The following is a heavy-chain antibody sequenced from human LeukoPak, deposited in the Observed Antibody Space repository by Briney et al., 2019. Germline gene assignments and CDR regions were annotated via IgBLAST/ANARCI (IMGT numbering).Heavy chain of an antibody. CDR2: ISWNSGSI. V-gene: IGHV3-9*01. CDR1: GFTFDDYA. J-gene: IGHJ6*02. CDR3: AKIAAAGNDSYYGMDV. Sequence: GRSLRLSCAASGFTFDDYAMHWVRQAPGKGLEWVSGISWNSGSIGYADSVKGRFTISRDNAKNSLYLQMNSLRAEDTALYYCAKIAAAGNDSYYGMDVWGQGTTVTVSS. D-gene: IGHD6-13*01.